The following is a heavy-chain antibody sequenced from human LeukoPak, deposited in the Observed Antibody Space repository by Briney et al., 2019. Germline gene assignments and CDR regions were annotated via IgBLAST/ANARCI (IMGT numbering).Heavy chain of an antibody. CDR1: GGSITRSSYY. CDR3: ARWSGSSLDY. V-gene: IGHV4-39*07. J-gene: IGHJ4*02. D-gene: IGHD1-26*01. CDR2: IYTSGST. Sequence: SETLSLTCSVSGGSITRSSYYWGWIRQPPGKGLEWIGSIYTSGSTNYNPSLKSRVTISVDTSKNQFSLKLSSVTAADTAVYYCARWSGSSLDYWGQGTLVTVSS.